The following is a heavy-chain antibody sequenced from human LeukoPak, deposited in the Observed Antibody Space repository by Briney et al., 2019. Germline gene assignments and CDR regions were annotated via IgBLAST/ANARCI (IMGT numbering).Heavy chain of an antibody. CDR3: ARVPFYGSGSYYFDY. V-gene: IGHV4-30-4*01. J-gene: IGHJ4*02. Sequence: PSQTRSLTCTVSGGSISSDDYYCSWIRQPPGKGLEWIGYIYYSGSTYYNPSLKSRLTISLDTSKNQFSLRLSSVTAADTAVYFCARVPFYGSGSYYFDYWGQGALVTVSS. CDR2: IYYSGST. CDR1: GGSISSDDYY. D-gene: IGHD3-10*01.